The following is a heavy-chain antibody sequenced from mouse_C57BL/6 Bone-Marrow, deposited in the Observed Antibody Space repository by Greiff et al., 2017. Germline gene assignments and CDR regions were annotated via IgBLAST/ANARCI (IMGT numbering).Heavy chain of an antibody. V-gene: IGHV1-69*01. Sequence: QVQLKQPGAELVMPGASVKLSCKASGYTFTSYWMHWVKQRPGQGLEWIGEIDPSDSYTNYNQKFKGKSTLTVDKSSSTAYMQLSSLTSEDSAVYYCARPALLWDFAYWGQGTLVTVSA. CDR3: ARPALLWDFAY. D-gene: IGHD2-1*01. CDR2: IDPSDSYT. J-gene: IGHJ3*01. CDR1: GYTFTSYW.